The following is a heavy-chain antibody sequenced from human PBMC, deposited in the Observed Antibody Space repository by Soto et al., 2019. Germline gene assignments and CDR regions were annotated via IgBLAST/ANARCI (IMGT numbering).Heavy chain of an antibody. CDR3: ARDRNGYNDNVDY. CDR2: ISYDGSNK. Sequence: QVQLVESGGGVVQPGRSLRLSCAASGFTFSSYGLHWVRQAPGKGLEWVAVISYDGSNKYYADSVKGRFTISRDNSKNTLYLQMNSLRAEDTAVYYCARDRNGYNDNVDYWGQGTLVTVSS. D-gene: IGHD3-22*01. J-gene: IGHJ4*02. V-gene: IGHV3-30*03. CDR1: GFTFSSYG.